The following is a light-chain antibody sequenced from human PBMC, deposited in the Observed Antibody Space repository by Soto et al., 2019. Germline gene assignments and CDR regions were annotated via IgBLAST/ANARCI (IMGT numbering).Light chain of an antibody. CDR1: SSDVGGYNL. CDR2: EGS. CDR3: CSYAGSSTFSLV. V-gene: IGLV2-23*03. J-gene: IGLJ2*01. Sequence: QSALTQPASVSGSPGQSITISCTGTSSDVGGYNLVSSYQQHPGKAPKLMIYEGSKRPSGVSNRFSGSKSGNTASLTISGLQAEDEADYYCCSYAGSSTFSLVFGGGTQLTVL.